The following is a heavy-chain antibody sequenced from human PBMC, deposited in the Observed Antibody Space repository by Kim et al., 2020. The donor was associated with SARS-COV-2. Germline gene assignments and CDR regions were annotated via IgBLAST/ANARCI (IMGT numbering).Heavy chain of an antibody. CDR3: ARVETGYTTWLVRFNPIPVGFDP. Sequence: ASVKVSCKASGYTFTSYGISWVRQAPGQGLEWMGWISAYNGNTNYAQKLQGRVTMTTDTSTSTAYMELRSLRSDDTAVYYCARVETGYTTWLVRFNPIPVGFDPWGQGTLVTVSS. V-gene: IGHV1-18*04. CDR2: ISAYNGNT. CDR1: GYTFTSYG. J-gene: IGHJ5*02. D-gene: IGHD6-19*01.